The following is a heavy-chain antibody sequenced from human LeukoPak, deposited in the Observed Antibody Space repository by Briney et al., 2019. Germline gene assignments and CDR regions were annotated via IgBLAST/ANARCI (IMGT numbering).Heavy chain of an antibody. Sequence: ASVKVSCKASGYTFTSYGISWVRQAPGQGLEWMGWISAYNGNTNYAQKLQGRVTMTTDTSTSTAYMELRSLRSDDTAVYYCARQESPFAAAGMAIDYWGQGTLVTVSS. D-gene: IGHD6-13*01. CDR2: ISAYNGNT. J-gene: IGHJ4*02. CDR1: GYTFTSYG. V-gene: IGHV1-18*01. CDR3: ARQESPFAAAGMAIDY.